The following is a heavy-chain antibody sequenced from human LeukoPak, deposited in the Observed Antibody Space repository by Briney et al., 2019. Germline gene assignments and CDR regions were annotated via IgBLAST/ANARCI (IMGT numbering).Heavy chain of an antibody. CDR3: ARELSSGSLYFDY. J-gene: IGHJ4*02. V-gene: IGHV1-18*01. CDR1: GGTFSSYA. CDR2: ISAYNGNT. D-gene: IGHD3-10*01. Sequence: ASVKVSCKASGGTFSSYAISWVRQAPGQGLEWMGWISAYNGNTNYAQKLQGRVTMTTDTSTSTVYMELSNLRSEDTAVYYCARELSSGSLYFDYWGQGTLVTVSS.